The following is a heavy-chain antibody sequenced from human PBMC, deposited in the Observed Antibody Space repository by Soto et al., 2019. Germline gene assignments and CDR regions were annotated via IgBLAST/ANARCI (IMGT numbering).Heavy chain of an antibody. V-gene: IGHV3-11*01. CDR1: GLTFSDSY. CDR3: ARVRFGEWGYAMDV. CDR2: ISSSGSSI. J-gene: IGHJ6*02. D-gene: IGHD3-10*01. Sequence: QVQLVESGGGLVKPGGSLRLSCAASGLTFSDSYLNWIRHAPGKGLEWLAYISSSGSSIFYAGSVKGRFTISRDNAKNSLYLHMGSLRAEDTAMYYCARVRFGEWGYAMDVWGQGTTVTVSS.